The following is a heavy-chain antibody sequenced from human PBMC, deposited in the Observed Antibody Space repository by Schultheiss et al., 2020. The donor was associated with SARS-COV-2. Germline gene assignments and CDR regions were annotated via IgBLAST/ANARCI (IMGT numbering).Heavy chain of an antibody. Sequence: SETLSLTCTVSGGSISSSSYYWGWIRQPPGKGLEWIGSIYYSGSTYYNPSLKSRVTISVDTSKNQFSLKLSSVTAADTAVYYCARDTGGWYVYWGQGTLVTVSS. D-gene: IGHD6-19*01. CDR2: IYYSGST. J-gene: IGHJ4*02. V-gene: IGHV4-39*02. CDR3: ARDTGGWYVY. CDR1: GGSISSSSYY.